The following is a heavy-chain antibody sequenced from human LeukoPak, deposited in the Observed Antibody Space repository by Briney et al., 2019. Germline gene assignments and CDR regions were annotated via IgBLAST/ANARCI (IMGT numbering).Heavy chain of an antibody. Sequence: GGSLRLSCAASGFTFSSYAMSWVRQVPGKGLEWVSAISGSGGSTYYADSVKGRFTISRDNSKNTLYLQMNSLRAEDTAVYYCAKTSDDYDSSGYYFDYWGQGTLVTVSS. CDR1: GFTFSSYA. CDR3: AKTSDDYDSSGYYFDY. D-gene: IGHD3-22*01. V-gene: IGHV3-23*01. J-gene: IGHJ4*02. CDR2: ISGSGGST.